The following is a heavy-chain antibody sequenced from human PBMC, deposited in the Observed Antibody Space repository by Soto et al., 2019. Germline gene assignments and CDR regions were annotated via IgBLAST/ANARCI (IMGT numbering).Heavy chain of an antibody. D-gene: IGHD6-19*01. Sequence: QVQLVESGGGVVQPGRSLSLSCAASGFTFSSYAMHWVRQAPGKGLEWVAVISYDGSNKYYADSVKGRFTISRDNSKNTLYLQMNSLKTEDTAVYYCARDKSPYSSGWHNRHFDYWGQGILVTVSS. CDR2: ISYDGSNK. CDR1: GFTFSSYA. J-gene: IGHJ4*02. V-gene: IGHV3-30-3*01. CDR3: ARDKSPYSSGWHNRHFDY.